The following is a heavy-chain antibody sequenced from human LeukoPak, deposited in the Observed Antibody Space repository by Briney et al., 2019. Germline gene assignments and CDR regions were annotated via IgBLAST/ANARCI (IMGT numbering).Heavy chain of an antibody. D-gene: IGHD4-11*01. CDR2: INHSGST. J-gene: IGHJ5*02. CDR1: GGSISSSNYY. V-gene: IGHV4-39*07. Sequence: PSETLSLTCSVSGGSISSSNYYWGWIRQPPGKGLEWIGEINHSGSTNYNPSLKSRVNISVDTSKNQFSLKLSSVTAADTAVYYCARGRTTVTPWGQGTLVTVSS. CDR3: ARGRTTVTP.